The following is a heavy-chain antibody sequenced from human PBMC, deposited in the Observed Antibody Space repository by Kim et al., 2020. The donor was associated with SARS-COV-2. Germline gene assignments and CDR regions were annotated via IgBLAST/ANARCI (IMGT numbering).Heavy chain of an antibody. CDR3: AKGGRGGSSASWNFDY. J-gene: IGHJ4*02. Sequence: SVTGRFTISRDNSKNTLYLQMNSLRAEDTAVYFCAKGGRGGSSASWNFDYWGQGALVTVSS. D-gene: IGHD2-2*01. V-gene: IGHV3-23*01.